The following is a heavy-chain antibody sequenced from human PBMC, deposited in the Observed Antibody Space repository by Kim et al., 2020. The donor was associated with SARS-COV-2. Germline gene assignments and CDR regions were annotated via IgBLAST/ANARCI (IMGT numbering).Heavy chain of an antibody. D-gene: IGHD5-18*01. J-gene: IGHJ5*02. Sequence: GGSLRLSCAASGFTFSSYAMHWVRQAPGKGLEWVAVISYDGSNKYYADSVKGRFTISRDNSKNTLYLQMNSLRAEDTAVYYCARVRAGIQLWLRVDGKEFDPWGQGTLVTVSS. CDR1: GFTFSSYA. CDR3: ARVRAGIQLWLRVDGKEFDP. CDR2: ISYDGSNK. V-gene: IGHV3-30-3*01.